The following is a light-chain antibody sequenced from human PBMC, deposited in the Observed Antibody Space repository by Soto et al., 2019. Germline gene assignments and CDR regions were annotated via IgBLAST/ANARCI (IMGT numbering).Light chain of an antibody. CDR3: QQYGSSPPAT. Sequence: LVLTQSPGTLSLSPGERATLSCRASQSVSSSYLAWYQQKPGQAPRLLIYGASSRATGIPDRFSGSGSGTDFTLTISRLEPEDFAVYYCQQYGSSPPATFGQGTKVDIK. CDR1: QSVSSSY. V-gene: IGKV3-20*01. CDR2: GAS. J-gene: IGKJ1*01.